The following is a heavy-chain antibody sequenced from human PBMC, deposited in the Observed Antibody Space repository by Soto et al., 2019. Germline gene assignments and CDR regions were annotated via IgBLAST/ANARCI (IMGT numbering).Heavy chain of an antibody. CDR2: INHSGST. V-gene: IGHV4-34*01. CDR1: GGSFSGYY. Sequence: QVQLQQWGAGLLKPSETLSLTCAVYGGSFSGYYWSWIRQPPGKGLEWIGEINHSGSTNYNPSLKSRVTISVDPSKNQFSLKLSSVTAADTALYYCARERYYGSGTFDYWGQGTLVTVSS. J-gene: IGHJ4*02. CDR3: ARERYYGSGTFDY. D-gene: IGHD3-10*01.